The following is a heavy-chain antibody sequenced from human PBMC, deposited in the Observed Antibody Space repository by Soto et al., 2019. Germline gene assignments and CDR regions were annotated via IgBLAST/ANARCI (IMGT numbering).Heavy chain of an antibody. V-gene: IGHV3-23*01. Sequence: LRLSCAASGFTFSSYAMSWVRQAPGKGLEWVSAISGSGGSTYYADSVKGRFTISRDNSKNTLYLQMNSLRAEDTAVYYCAKSHEFGVVILYYFDYWGQGTLVTVSS. D-gene: IGHD3-3*01. CDR1: GFTFSSYA. J-gene: IGHJ4*02. CDR3: AKSHEFGVVILYYFDY. CDR2: ISGSGGST.